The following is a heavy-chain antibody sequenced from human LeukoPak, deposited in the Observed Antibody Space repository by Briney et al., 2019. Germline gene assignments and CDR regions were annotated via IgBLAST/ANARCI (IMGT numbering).Heavy chain of an antibody. CDR1: GYTFTSYG. J-gene: IGHJ5*02. V-gene: IGHV1-69*13. CDR3: ARGQQSRIAAAGSWFDP. Sequence: SVKVSCKASGYTFTSYGISWVRQAPGQGLEWMGGIIPIFGTANYAQKFQGRVTITADESTSTAYMELSSLRSEDTAVYYCARGQQSRIAAAGSWFDPWGQGTLVTVSS. D-gene: IGHD6-13*01. CDR2: IIPIFGTA.